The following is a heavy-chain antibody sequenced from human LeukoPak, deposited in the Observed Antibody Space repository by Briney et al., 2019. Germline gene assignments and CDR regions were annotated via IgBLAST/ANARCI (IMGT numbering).Heavy chain of an antibody. CDR1: GFTFSNFW. V-gene: IGHV3-7*03. J-gene: IGHJ6*03. Sequence: GGSLRLSCEASGFTFSNFWMSWVRQAPGKGPEWLANIKQDGNEKFYVDSVKGRFTISRDNADNSLYLQMNSLKTEDTAVYYCTTDGDIVVVPVAIGNYYYMDVWGKGTTVTVSS. D-gene: IGHD2-2*01. CDR3: TTDGDIVVVPVAIGNYYYMDV. CDR2: IKQDGNEK.